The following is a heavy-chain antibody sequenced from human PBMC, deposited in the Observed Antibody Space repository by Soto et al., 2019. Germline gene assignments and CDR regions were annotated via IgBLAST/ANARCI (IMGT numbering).Heavy chain of an antibody. Sequence: EVQLVESGGGLVQPGRSLRLSCAASGFTFDDYAMHWVRQAPGKGLEWVSGNSWNSGSIGYADFVKGRFTISRDNAKNSLYLQMNSLRAEDTALYYCAKDSYYGSGSYSPDPPYYLDFWGKGTTVTVSS. J-gene: IGHJ6*03. CDR3: AKDSYYGSGSYSPDPPYYLDF. V-gene: IGHV3-9*01. CDR2: NSWNSGSI. CDR1: GFTFDDYA. D-gene: IGHD3-10*01.